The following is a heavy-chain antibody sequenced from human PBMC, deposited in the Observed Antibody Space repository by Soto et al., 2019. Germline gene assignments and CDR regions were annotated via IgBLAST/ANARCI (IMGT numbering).Heavy chain of an antibody. V-gene: IGHV3-23*01. Sequence: EVQLLESGGGLEQPGGSLRLSCAASGFTFDSVAMTWVRQAPGKGLEWVSAISASGGSTFYADSVKGRFTISRDSSKTTPYLQMNSLRAEDTAVYYFARGAVMPDSWGQGTLVTVSS. CDR2: ISASGGST. CDR1: GFTFDSVA. CDR3: ARGAVMPDS. J-gene: IGHJ4*02. D-gene: IGHD3-16*01.